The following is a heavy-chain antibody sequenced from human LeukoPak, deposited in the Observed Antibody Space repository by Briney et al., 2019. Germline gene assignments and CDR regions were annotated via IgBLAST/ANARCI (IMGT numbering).Heavy chain of an antibody. D-gene: IGHD6-13*01. CDR1: GYTFTGYY. J-gene: IGHJ4*02. CDR3: VRLGAGIAAPGGY. CDR2: INPNSGGT. Sequence: ASVKVSCKASGYTFTGYYMHWVRQAPGQGLEWMGWINPNSGGTNYAQKFQGRVTMTRDTSISTAYMELSRLRSDDTAVYYCVRLGAGIAAPGGYWGQGTLVTVSS. V-gene: IGHV1-2*02.